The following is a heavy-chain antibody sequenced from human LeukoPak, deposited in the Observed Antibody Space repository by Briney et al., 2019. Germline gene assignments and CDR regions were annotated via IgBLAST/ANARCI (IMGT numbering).Heavy chain of an antibody. CDR3: ASWQGYNSGWYGVDY. J-gene: IGHJ4*02. V-gene: IGHV3-48*01. CDR1: GFTFSSYS. D-gene: IGHD6-19*01. Sequence: HTGGPLRLSCAASGFTFSSYSMNWVRQAPGKGLEWVSYISSSSSTIYYADSVKGRFTISRDNSKNTLYLQMNSVRAEDTAVYYCASWQGYNSGWYGVDYWGQGTLVTVSS. CDR2: ISSSSSTI.